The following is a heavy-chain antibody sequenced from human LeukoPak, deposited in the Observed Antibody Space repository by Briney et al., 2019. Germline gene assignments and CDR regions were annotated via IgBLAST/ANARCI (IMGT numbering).Heavy chain of an antibody. D-gene: IGHD4-23*01. CDR3: AREFGHCYGDNCFYFFDT. J-gene: IGHJ4*02. CDR2: IKTYKGDT. V-gene: IGHV1-18*01. Sequence: ASVKVSCKASGYTLTNYNISWVRQAPGQGLEWMGWIKTYKGDTQYAQKLQGRVTMTADTSTNTAYMELRSLRFDDTAVYYCAREFGHCYGDNCFYFFDTWGQGFRVTVSS. CDR1: GYTLTNYN.